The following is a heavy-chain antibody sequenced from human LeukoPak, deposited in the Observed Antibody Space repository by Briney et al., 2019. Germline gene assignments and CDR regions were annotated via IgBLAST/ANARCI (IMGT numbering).Heavy chain of an antibody. CDR2: VSAYNGHT. D-gene: IGHD3-22*01. J-gene: IGHJ4*02. CDR3: ARERNYYDSTDPKYYSDY. Sequence: ASVKVSCKASGYTFAIYGISWVRQAPGQGLEWMGWVSAYNGHTSYAQKFQGRVTMTTDTSTSTAYMELRSLRSDDTAVYYWARERNYYDSTDPKYYSDYWGQGTLVTVSS. CDR1: GYTFAIYG. V-gene: IGHV1-18*01.